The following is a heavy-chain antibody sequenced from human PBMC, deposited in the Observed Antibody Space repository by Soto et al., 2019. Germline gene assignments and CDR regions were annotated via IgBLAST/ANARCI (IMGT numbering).Heavy chain of an antibody. V-gene: IGHV4-39*01. Sequence: PSETLSLTCTVSGGSISSSSYYWGWIRQPPGKGLEWIGSIYYSGSTYYNPSLKSRITISVDTSKNQFSLKLSSVTAADTAVYYCARHVDSSNFDYWGQGTLVTVSS. CDR2: IYYSGST. D-gene: IGHD6-13*01. CDR1: GGSISSSSYY. CDR3: ARHVDSSNFDY. J-gene: IGHJ4*02.